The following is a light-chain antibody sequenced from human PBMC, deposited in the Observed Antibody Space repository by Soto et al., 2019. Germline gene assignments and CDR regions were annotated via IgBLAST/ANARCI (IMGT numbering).Light chain of an antibody. J-gene: IGKJ5*01. CDR2: RAS. V-gene: IGKV1-5*03. CDR3: QQLHDYPIT. CDR1: QSIDDW. Sequence: DIQMTQSPSTLSASVGDMVTITCRASQSIDDWLAWYQQKPGKAPKLLIYRASGLESGVPSRFTGSGSGTDFTLTISSLQPEDFATYYCQQLHDYPITFGQGTRLEIK.